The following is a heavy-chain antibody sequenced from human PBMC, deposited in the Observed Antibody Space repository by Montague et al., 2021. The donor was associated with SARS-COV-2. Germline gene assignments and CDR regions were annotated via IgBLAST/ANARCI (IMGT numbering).Heavy chain of an antibody. CDR3: ARRLTRLEPPFDP. J-gene: IGHJ5*02. Sequence: SETLSLTCDVSGDSIRSATHYWAWIRQPPGRGLEWIGNIYYSGSTLFNPSLKSRVTMSVDTSKNQFSLHMNLVTAADTAVYYCARRLTRLEPPFDPWGRGTLVIVSS. CDR2: IYYSGST. D-gene: IGHD1-1*01. V-gene: IGHV4-39*01. CDR1: GDSIRSATHY.